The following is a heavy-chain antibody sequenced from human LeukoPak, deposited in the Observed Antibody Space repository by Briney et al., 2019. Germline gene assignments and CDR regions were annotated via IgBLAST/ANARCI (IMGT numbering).Heavy chain of an antibody. CDR1: GYTFTSYG. CDR3: ARDYEARYSYGRIDAFDI. J-gene: IGHJ3*02. D-gene: IGHD5-18*01. V-gene: IGHV1-18*01. CDR2: ISAYNGNT. Sequence: ASVKVSCKASGYTFTSYGISWVRQAPGQGLEWMGWISAYNGNTNYAQKLQGRVTMTTDTSTSTAYMELRSLRSEDTAVYYCARDYEARYSYGRIDAFDIWGQGTMVTVSS.